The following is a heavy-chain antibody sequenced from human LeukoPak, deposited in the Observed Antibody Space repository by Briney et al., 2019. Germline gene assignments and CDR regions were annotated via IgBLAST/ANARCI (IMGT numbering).Heavy chain of an antibody. D-gene: IGHD3-3*01. CDR3: AKSFDFSNGHSPILTPFDS. CDR1: GFTFGDYA. Sequence: GGSLRLSCAVSGFTFGDYAMSWVRQAPGKGLEWVSSISARGISTYYADSVRGRFTISRDNSKNTLYLQMNSLRGDDIGIYYCAKSFDFSNGHSPILTPFDSWGQGTLVSVSS. J-gene: IGHJ4*02. CDR2: ISARGIST. V-gene: IGHV3-23*01.